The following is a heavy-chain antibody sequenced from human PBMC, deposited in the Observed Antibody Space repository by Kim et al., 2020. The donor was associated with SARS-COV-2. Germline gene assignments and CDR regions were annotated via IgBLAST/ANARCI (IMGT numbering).Heavy chain of an antibody. D-gene: IGHD6-19*01. CDR2: IYYSGST. J-gene: IGHJ4*02. CDR3: VRYSSGWYAYYFDY. CDR1: GGSISSYY. Sequence: SETLSLTCTVSGGSISSYYWSWIRQPPGKGLEWIGYIYYSGSTNYNPSLKSRVTISVDTSKNQFSLKLSSVTAADTAVNYCVRYSSGWYAYYFDYWGQGTLVTVSS. V-gene: IGHV4-59*01.